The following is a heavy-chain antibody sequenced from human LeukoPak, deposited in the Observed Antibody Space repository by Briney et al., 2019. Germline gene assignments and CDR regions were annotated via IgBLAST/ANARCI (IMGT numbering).Heavy chain of an antibody. J-gene: IGHJ1*01. CDR3: ARDGHYDILTGYFQD. D-gene: IGHD3-9*01. CDR1: GFTFSDYY. CDR2: ISNSGTTI. Sequence: GGSLRLSCAASGFTFSDYYMSWIRQAPGKGLEWISYISNSGTTIYYADSVKGRFTISRDNAKNSLYLQMNSLRAGDTAVYYCARDGHYDILTGYFQDWGQGTLVTVSS. V-gene: IGHV3-11*01.